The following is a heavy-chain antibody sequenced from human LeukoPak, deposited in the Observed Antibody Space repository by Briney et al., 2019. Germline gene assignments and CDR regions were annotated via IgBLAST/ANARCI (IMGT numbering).Heavy chain of an antibody. D-gene: IGHD5-18*01. J-gene: IGHJ4*02. CDR2: IGYTET. V-gene: IGHV3-23*01. Sequence: GGSLRLSCATSGFPFETNAMSWVPQAPGKGLKWVATIGYTETFYADSVTGRFTISRDNSKNTVNLQMNRLRVEDTAIYYCAKDWIQFNRVFDCFDSWGQGTLVTVSS. CDR3: AKDWIQFNRVFDCFDS. CDR1: GFPFETNA.